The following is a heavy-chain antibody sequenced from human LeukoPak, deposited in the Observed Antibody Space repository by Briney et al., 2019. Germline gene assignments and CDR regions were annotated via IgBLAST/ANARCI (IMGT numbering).Heavy chain of an antibody. Sequence: GGSLRLPCAASGFTFSSYGMHWVRQAPGKGLEWVAVIWYDGSNKYYADSVKGRFTISRDNSKNTLYLQMNSLRAEDTAVYYCARGGEEVAGNCYYYYGMDVWGKGTTVTVST. V-gene: IGHV3-33*01. CDR2: IWYDGSNK. CDR3: ARGGEEVAGNCYYYYGMDV. J-gene: IGHJ6*04. D-gene: IGHD6-19*01. CDR1: GFTFSSYG.